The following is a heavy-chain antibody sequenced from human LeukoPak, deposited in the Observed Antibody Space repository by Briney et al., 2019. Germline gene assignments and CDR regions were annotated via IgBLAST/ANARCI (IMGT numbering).Heavy chain of an antibody. J-gene: IGHJ4*02. CDR3: ARLDEHYFDY. Sequence: PSETLSLTCTVSGGSISSYYWSWIRQPPGKGLEWIGYIYYSGGTNYNPSLKSRVTISVDTSKNQFSLKLSSVTAADTAVYYCARLDEHYFDYWGQGTLVTVSS. CDR1: GGSISSYY. CDR2: IYYSGGT. V-gene: IGHV4-59*08.